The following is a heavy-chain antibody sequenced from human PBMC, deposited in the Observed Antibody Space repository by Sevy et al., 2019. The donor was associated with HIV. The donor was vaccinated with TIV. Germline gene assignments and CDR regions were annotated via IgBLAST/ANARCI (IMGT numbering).Heavy chain of an antibody. Sequence: KQSQTLSLTCTVSGYSISSGYYWGWIRQPPGKGLEWIGSIYHSGSTYYNPSLKSRVTISVDTSKNQFSLKLSSVTAADTAVYYCAREGNGGDDEDGRYFDYWGQGTLVTVSS. D-gene: IGHD3-16*01. CDR3: AREGNGGDDEDGRYFDY. CDR1: GYSISSGYY. V-gene: IGHV4-38-2*02. J-gene: IGHJ4*02. CDR2: IYHSGST.